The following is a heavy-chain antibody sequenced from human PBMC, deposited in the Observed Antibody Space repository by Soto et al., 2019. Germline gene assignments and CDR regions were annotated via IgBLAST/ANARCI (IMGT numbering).Heavy chain of an antibody. CDR1: GFTVSNNF. CDR3: ARDGNGQRGSPH. J-gene: IGHJ4*02. V-gene: IGHV3-53*02. D-gene: IGHD3-16*01. CDR2: IYSGGSI. Sequence: VQLVESGGGLIQAGGSLRLSCAVSGFTVSNNFMMWVRQAPGKGLEWVSLIYSGGSISYADSVKGRFTISRDGSMNMLSLQMNSLTAEDTAVYYCARDGNGQRGSPHWGQGTLVTVSS.